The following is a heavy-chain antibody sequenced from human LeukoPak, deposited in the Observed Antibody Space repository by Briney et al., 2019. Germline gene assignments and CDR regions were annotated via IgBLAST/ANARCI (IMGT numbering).Heavy chain of an antibody. J-gene: IGHJ4*02. CDR1: GYTFTSYY. Sequence: ASVKVSCKASGYTFTSYYMHWVRQAPGQGLEWMGWMNPNSGGTNYAQKFQGRVTMTRDTSISTAYMELSRLRSDDTAVYYCASRPWLRLGELSPTPFDYWGQGTLVTVSS. CDR3: ASRPWLRLGELSPTPFDY. D-gene: IGHD3-16*02. CDR2: MNPNSGGT. V-gene: IGHV1-2*02.